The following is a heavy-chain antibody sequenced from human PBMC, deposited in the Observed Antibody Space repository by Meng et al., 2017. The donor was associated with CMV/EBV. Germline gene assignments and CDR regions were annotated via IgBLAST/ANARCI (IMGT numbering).Heavy chain of an antibody. CDR2: INPNSGDT. CDR3: TRDAHLTTVTPNWFDP. CDR1: GDTFTDYY. Sequence: VQLVPSWAELRKPGASVKVSCKASGDTFTDYYMHWVRQAPGQGLEWMGCINPNSGDTNYAQKFQGRVTMTRDTSISTAYMELSRLRSDDTAVYYCTRDAHLTTVTPNWFDPWGQGTLVTVSS. D-gene: IGHD4-17*01. J-gene: IGHJ5*02. V-gene: IGHV1-2*02.